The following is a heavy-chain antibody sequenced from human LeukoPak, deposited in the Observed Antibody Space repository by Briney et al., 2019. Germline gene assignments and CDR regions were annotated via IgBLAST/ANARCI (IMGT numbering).Heavy chain of an antibody. CDR2: LSGSDGST. J-gene: IGHJ3*02. CDR1: GFTFSSYA. D-gene: IGHD6-13*01. CDR3: AKHKAAAHRAFDI. V-gene: IGHV3-23*01. Sequence: GGSLRLSCSASGFTFSSYAMSWVRQAPGKGLEWVSALSGSDGSTYYADSVKGRFTISRDNSKNTPYLQMNSLRAEDTAVYYCAKHKAAAHRAFDIWGQGTMVTVSS.